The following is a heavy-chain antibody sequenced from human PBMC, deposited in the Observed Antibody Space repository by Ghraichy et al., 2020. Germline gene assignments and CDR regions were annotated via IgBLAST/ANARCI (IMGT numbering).Heavy chain of an antibody. CDR1: GDSISNYY. J-gene: IGHJ5*02. CDR3: GIGSGWTTDL. Sequence: SETLSITCTVSGDSISNYYLSWIRQPPGKGLEWIGNIYNSGSTNYNPSLKSRLTISADTSKNQFSLRLTSATAADTAVYYCGIGSGWTTDLWGQGTLVTISS. CDR2: IYNSGST. V-gene: IGHV4-59*01. D-gene: IGHD6-19*01.